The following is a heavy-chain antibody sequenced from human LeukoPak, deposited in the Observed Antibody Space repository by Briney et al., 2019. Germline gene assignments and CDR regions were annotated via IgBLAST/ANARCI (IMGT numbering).Heavy chain of an antibody. V-gene: IGHV4-61*01. Sequence: PSQTLSLTCTVSGGSISSSSYYWSWIRQPPGKGLEWIGYIYYSGSTNYNPSLKSRVTISVDTSKNQFSLKLSSVTAADTAVYYCARDQQLAPWYYGMDVWGQGTTVTVSS. CDR2: IYYSGST. CDR1: GGSISSSSYY. J-gene: IGHJ6*02. D-gene: IGHD6-13*01. CDR3: ARDQQLAPWYYGMDV.